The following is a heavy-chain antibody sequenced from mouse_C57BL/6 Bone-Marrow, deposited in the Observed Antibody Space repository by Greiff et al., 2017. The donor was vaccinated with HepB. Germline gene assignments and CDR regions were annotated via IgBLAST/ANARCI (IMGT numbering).Heavy chain of an antibody. V-gene: IGHV1-53*01. CDR3: ARWLLLRRYYFDY. D-gene: IGHD2-3*01. CDR1: GYTFTSYW. J-gene: IGHJ2*01. CDR2: INPSNGGT. Sequence: VQLQQPGTELVKPGASVKLSCKASGYTFTSYWMHWVKQRPGQGLEWIGNINPSNGGTNYNEKFKSKATLTVDKSSSTAYMQLSSLTSEDSAVYDCARWLLLRRYYFDYWGQGTTLTVSS.